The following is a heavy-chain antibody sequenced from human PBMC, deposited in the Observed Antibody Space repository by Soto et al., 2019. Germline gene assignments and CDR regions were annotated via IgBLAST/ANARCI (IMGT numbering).Heavy chain of an antibody. CDR2: ISRDSIYI. V-gene: IGHV3-21*04. CDR1: GFTFSSYS. J-gene: IGHJ4*02. CDR3: ARGGVEITRHLDY. D-gene: IGHD3-16*01. Sequence: EVQLVESGGDLVKPGGSLRLSCEDSGFTFSSYSLIWVRQAPGKGLEWVSAISRDSIYIFYADSVRGRFTISRDNAKKSVYLQMDSLSAEDTAVYYCARGGVEITRHLDYWGQGTLVTVSS.